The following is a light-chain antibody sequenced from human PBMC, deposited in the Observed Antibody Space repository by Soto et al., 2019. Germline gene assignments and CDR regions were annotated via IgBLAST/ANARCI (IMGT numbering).Light chain of an antibody. CDR3: QQLESYPSN. V-gene: IGKV1-5*01. CDR2: DAS. J-gene: IGKJ4*01. CDR1: QSISSW. Sequence: DIQMTQFPSTLSASVGDIVTITCRASQSISSWLAWYQQKPGKAPKVLIFDASSLESGVPSRFSGSGSATEFTLTISSLQPDDFATYYCQQLESYPSNFGGGTKGDIK.